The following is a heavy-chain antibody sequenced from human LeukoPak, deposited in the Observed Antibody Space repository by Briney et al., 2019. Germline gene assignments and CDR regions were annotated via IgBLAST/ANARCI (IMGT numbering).Heavy chain of an antibody. CDR1: GGTFSSYA. V-gene: IGHV1-69*13. Sequence: SVKVSCKASGGTFSSYAISWVRQAPGQGLEWMGGIIPIFGTANYAQKFQGRVTITADESTSTAYMELSSLRSDDTAVYYCARGTHYYDSSGYYLFDPWGQGTLVTVSS. D-gene: IGHD3-22*01. CDR3: ARGTHYYDSSGYYLFDP. J-gene: IGHJ5*02. CDR2: IIPIFGTA.